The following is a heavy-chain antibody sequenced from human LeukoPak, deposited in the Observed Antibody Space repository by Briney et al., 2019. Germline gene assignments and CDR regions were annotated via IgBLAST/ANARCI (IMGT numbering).Heavy chain of an antibody. D-gene: IGHD4-23*01. V-gene: IGHV4-59*01. Sequence: SETLSLTCTVSGGSISSYYWSWIRQPPGKGLERIGYIYYSGSTNYNPSLKSRVTISVDTSKNQFSLKLSSVTAGDTAVYYCARRTTVVNYGWFDPWGQGTLVTVSS. J-gene: IGHJ5*02. CDR2: IYYSGST. CDR1: GGSISSYY. CDR3: ARRTTVVNYGWFDP.